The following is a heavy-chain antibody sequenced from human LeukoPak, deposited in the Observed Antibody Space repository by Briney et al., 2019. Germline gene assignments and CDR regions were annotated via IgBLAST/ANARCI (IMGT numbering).Heavy chain of an antibody. CDR2: INPSGGST. Sequence: ASVKVSCKASGYTFTGYYMHWVRQAPGQGLEWMGIINPSGGSTSYAQKFQGRVTMTRDMSTSTVYMELSSLRSEDTAVYYCARPHLPYSTRDAFDIWGQGTMVTVSS. V-gene: IGHV1-46*01. J-gene: IGHJ3*02. CDR3: ARPHLPYSTRDAFDI. CDR1: GYTFTGYY. D-gene: IGHD2/OR15-2a*01.